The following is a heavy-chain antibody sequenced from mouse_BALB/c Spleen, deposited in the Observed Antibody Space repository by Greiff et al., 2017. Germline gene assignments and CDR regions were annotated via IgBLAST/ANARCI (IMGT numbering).Heavy chain of an antibody. V-gene: IGHV5-17*02. Sequence: EVQLVESGGGLVQPGGSRKLSCAASGFTFSSFGMHWVRQAPEKGLEWVAYISSGSSTIYYADTVKGRFTISRDNPKNTLFLQMTSLRSEDTAMYYCARVYYGSSIYAMDYWGQGTSVTVSS. CDR1: GFTFSSFG. CDR2: ISSGSSTI. D-gene: IGHD1-1*01. J-gene: IGHJ4*01. CDR3: ARVYYGSSIYAMDY.